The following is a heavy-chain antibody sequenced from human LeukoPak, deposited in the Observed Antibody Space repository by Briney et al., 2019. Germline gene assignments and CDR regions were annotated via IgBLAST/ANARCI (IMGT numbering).Heavy chain of an antibody. CDR1: GFSFSAYS. Sequence: GGSLRLSCAASGFSFSAYSMNWVRQAPGKGLEWVSSINSNSGYIHYADSVKGRFTISRDNGKNSLYLQMNSLRAEDTAVYYCARDRNFYDSGRGFDPWGQGTLVTVSS. V-gene: IGHV3-21*01. CDR2: INSNSGYI. D-gene: IGHD3-10*01. CDR3: ARDRNFYDSGRGFDP. J-gene: IGHJ5*02.